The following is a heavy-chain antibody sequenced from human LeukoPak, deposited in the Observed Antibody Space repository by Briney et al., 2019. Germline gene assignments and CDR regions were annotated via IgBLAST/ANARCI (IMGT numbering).Heavy chain of an antibody. J-gene: IGHJ4*02. CDR1: GGSFSGYY. CDR2: INHSGST. CDR3: ARYGSYDDIWGSYRHGGDY. Sequence: KPSETLSLTCAVYGGSFSGYYWSWIRQPPGKGLEWIGEINHSGSTNYNPSLKSRVTISVDTSKNQFSLKLSSVTAADTAVYFCARYGSYDDIWGSYRHGGDYWGQGTLVTVSS. D-gene: IGHD3-16*02. V-gene: IGHV4-34*01.